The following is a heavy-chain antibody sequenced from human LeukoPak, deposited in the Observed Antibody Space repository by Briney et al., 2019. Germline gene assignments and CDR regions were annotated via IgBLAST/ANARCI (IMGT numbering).Heavy chain of an antibody. J-gene: IGHJ3*02. CDR1: GGTFSSYA. D-gene: IGHD3-22*01. CDR3: ARWDSSGYEAFDI. Sequence: SVKVSCKASGGTFSSYAISWVRQAPGQGLEWMGGIIPIFGTANYAQKFQGRVTITANESTSTAYMELSSLRSEDTAVYYCARWDSSGYEAFDIWGQGTMVTVSS. V-gene: IGHV1-69*13. CDR2: IIPIFGTA.